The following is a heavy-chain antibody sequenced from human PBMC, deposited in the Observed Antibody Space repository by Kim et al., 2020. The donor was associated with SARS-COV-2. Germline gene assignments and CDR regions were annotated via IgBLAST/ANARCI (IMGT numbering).Heavy chain of an antibody. CDR3: ARVPKGDYYGMDV. J-gene: IGHJ6*02. Sequence: YVDSGKGRFTISRDNATNSLYLQMDSLRVEDTAVYYCARVPKGDYYGMDVWGQGTTVTVSS. V-gene: IGHV3-7*01.